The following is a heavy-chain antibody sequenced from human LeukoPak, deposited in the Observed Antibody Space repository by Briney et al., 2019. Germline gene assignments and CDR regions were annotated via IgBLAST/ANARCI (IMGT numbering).Heavy chain of an antibody. D-gene: IGHD2-2*01. CDR2: ISYDGSNK. Sequence: GGSLRLSCAASGFTFSSYVMHWVRQAPGKGLEWVAVISYDGSNKYYADSVKGRFTISRDNSKNTLYLQMNSLRAEDTAVYYCASDIVVVPAAYWGQGTLVTVSS. CDR3: ASDIVVVPAAY. J-gene: IGHJ4*02. V-gene: IGHV3-30-3*01. CDR1: GFTFSSYV.